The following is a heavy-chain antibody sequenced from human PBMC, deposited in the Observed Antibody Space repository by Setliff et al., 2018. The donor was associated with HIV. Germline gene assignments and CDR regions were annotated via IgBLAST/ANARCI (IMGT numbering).Heavy chain of an antibody. D-gene: IGHD5-12*01. CDR1: GGSIRTYS. J-gene: IGHJ4*02. CDR3: AGRGGYNDWYLDY. Sequence: SETLSLTCTVSGGSIRTYSWSWIRQPPGRGLDWIGYVSYSGGANYNPSLKSRVTISLDTSKNQFSLKLNYVTAADTAVYYCAGRGGYNDWYLDYWGQGALVTVSS. CDR2: VSYSGGA. V-gene: IGHV4-59*01.